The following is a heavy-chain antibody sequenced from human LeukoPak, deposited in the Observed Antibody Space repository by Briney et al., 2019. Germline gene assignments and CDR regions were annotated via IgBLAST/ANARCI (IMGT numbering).Heavy chain of an antibody. Sequence: PGGSLRLSCAASGFIFSSYEMNWVRQAPGKGLEWVSYISSSGSTIYYADSVKGRFTISRDNAKNSLYLQMNSLRVEDTAVYYCARDRLNSSGSYWGQGTLVAVSS. J-gene: IGHJ4*02. V-gene: IGHV3-48*03. D-gene: IGHD3-22*01. CDR2: ISSSGSTI. CDR1: GFIFSSYE. CDR3: ARDRLNSSGSY.